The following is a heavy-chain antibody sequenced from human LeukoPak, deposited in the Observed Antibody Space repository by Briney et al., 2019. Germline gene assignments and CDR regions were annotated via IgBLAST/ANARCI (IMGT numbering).Heavy chain of an antibody. CDR1: GFTFSSYA. CDR2: ISGSGGST. J-gene: IGHJ6*02. CDR3: AKAVVAGTGHYCYGMDV. V-gene: IGHV3-23*01. D-gene: IGHD6-19*01. Sequence: GGSLRLSCAASGFTFSSYAMSWVRQAPGKGLEWVSAISGSGGSTYYADSVKGRFTISRDNSKNTLYLQMNSLRAEDTAVYYCAKAVVAGTGHYCYGMDVWGQGTTVTVSS.